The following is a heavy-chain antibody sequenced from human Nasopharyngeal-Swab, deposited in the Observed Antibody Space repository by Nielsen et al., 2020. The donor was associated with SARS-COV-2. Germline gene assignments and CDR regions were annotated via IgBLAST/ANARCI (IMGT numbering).Heavy chain of an antibody. Sequence: SETLSLTCTVSGGSMTSYYWSWIRQPPGKELEWIGYIYDSENTNYNPSLKSRVTMSLDTSKNQFSLNLRSVTAADTAIYYCARHRRGYCSGGACYDIDCDCWGQGALVTVSS. CDR1: GGSMTSYY. CDR3: ARHRRGYCSGGACYDIDCDC. J-gene: IGHJ4*02. V-gene: IGHV4-59*08. D-gene: IGHD2-15*01. CDR2: IYDSENT.